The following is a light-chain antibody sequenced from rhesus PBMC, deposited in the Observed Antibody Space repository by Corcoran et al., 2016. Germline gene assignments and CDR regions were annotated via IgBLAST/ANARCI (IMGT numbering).Light chain of an antibody. CDR2: EVS. Sequence: QAAPTQSPSVSGSPGQSVTISCTGTGGEIGGYNRVSWYQQHPGKAPQLMIYEVSRRPSGVSDRFSGSKSGNTASLTISGLQAEDEADYYCKSHTRSCAYIIGGGTRLTV. V-gene: IGLV2-13*03. J-gene: IGLJ1*01. CDR3: KSHTRSCAYI. CDR1: GGEIGGYNR.